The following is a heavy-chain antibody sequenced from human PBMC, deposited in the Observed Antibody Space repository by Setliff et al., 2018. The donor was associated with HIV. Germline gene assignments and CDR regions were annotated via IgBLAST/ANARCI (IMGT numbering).Heavy chain of an antibody. CDR1: GGSFSGSY. CDR3: ASCIFGDYARYFDR. D-gene: IGHD4-17*01. V-gene: IGHV4-34*01. CDR2: INHSGST. J-gene: IGHJ2*01. Sequence: PSETLSLTCAVYGGSFSGSYWSWIRQPPGKGLEWIGEINHSGSTNYNPSLKSRVTISVDTYKNQFSLKVTSVTAADTAVYYCASCIFGDYARYFDRWGRGTLVTVSS.